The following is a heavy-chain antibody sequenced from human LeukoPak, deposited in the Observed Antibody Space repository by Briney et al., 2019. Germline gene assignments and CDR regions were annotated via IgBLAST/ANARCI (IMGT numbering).Heavy chain of an antibody. Sequence: GRSLRLSCAASGFTFSSYGMHWVRQAPGRGLEWVAFIRYGGSNKDYADSVKGRFTISRDNSKNTLYLQMNSLRAEDTAVYYCARSKNSVVPTAQDYWGQGTLVTVSS. CDR2: IRYGGSNK. V-gene: IGHV3-30*03. J-gene: IGHJ4*02. CDR3: ARSKNSVVPTAQDY. D-gene: IGHD2-2*01. CDR1: GFTFSSYG.